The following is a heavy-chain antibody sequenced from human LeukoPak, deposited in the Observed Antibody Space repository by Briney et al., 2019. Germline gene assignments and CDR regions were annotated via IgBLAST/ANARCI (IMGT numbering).Heavy chain of an antibody. Sequence: GALRLSCAASGFTFSSYDMTWVRQAPGRELEWVSSITTSSSYMFYADSVRGRFTISRDNAENSLYLQMNSLRDEDTAVYYCARDPYSGGYGAYYYYYMDVWGKGTTVTVSS. CDR2: ITTSSSYM. J-gene: IGHJ6*03. V-gene: IGHV3-21*01. CDR3: ARDPYSGGYGAYYYYYMDV. CDR1: GFTFSSYD. D-gene: IGHD6-19*01.